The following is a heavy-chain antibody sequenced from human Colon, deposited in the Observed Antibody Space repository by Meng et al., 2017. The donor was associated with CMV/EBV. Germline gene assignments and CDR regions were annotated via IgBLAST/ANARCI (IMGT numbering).Heavy chain of an antibody. V-gene: IGHV1-69*05. J-gene: IGHJ6*02. D-gene: IGHD3-10*01. Sequence: SVKVSCKASGGTFSSYAISWVRQAPGQGLEWMGGIIPIFGTANYAQKFQGRVTITTDESMSTAYMELSSLRSEDTAVYYCARRSVMVRGVIIKTRGGRSDYYYGMDVWGQGTTVTVSS. CDR3: ARRSVMVRGVIIKTRGGRSDYYYGMDV. CDR2: IIPIFGTA. CDR1: GGTFSSYA.